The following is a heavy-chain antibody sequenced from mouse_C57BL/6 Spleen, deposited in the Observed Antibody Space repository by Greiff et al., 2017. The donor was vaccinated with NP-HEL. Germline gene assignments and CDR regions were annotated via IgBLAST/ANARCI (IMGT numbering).Heavy chain of an antibody. Sequence: VQLQQSGAELARPGASVKLSCKASGYTFTSYGISWVKQRTGQGLEWIGEIYPRSGNTYYNEKFKGTATLTADKSSSTAYMELRSLTSEDSAVYFCAENDYDGLRYFDYWGQGTTLTVSS. D-gene: IGHD2-4*01. CDR1: GYTFTSYG. CDR2: IYPRSGNT. J-gene: IGHJ2*01. CDR3: AENDYDGLRYFDY. V-gene: IGHV1-81*01.